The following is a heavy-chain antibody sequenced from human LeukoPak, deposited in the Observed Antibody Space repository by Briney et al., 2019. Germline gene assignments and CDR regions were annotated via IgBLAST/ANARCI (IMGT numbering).Heavy chain of an antibody. CDR1: GFTFSSYG. CDR3: ASDKGTYYFDY. Sequence: GGSLRLSCAASGFTFSSYGMHWVRQAPGKGLEWVAVISYDGSNKYYADSVKGRFTISRDNSKNTLYLQMNSLRAEDTAVYYCASDKGTYYFDYWGQGTLVTVSS. D-gene: IGHD3-10*01. V-gene: IGHV3-30*03. J-gene: IGHJ4*02. CDR2: ISYDGSNK.